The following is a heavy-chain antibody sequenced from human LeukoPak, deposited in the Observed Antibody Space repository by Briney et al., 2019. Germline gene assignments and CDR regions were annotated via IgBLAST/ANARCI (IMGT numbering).Heavy chain of an antibody. D-gene: IGHD1-1*01. CDR3: AKASTRGDYFDY. CDR1: GFTFTNYW. V-gene: IGHV3-23*01. Sequence: GGSLRLSCAASGFTFTNYWMSWVRQAPGQGLEWVSTISGSGGSTYYADSVKGRFTISRDNSKNTLYLQMNSLRAEDTAVYYCAKASTRGDYFDYWGQGTLVTISS. CDR2: ISGSGGST. J-gene: IGHJ4*02.